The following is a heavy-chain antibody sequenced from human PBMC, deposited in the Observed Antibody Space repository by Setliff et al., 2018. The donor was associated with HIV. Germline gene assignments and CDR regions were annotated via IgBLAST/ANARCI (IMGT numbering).Heavy chain of an antibody. Sequence: HPGGSLRLSCAASGFTFSSYSMNWVRQAPGKGLEWVSYIGSSITTVLYADSVKGRFTISRDNAKNSMYLQMNSLRVEDTATYYCAKMGSPVGPDALDIWGQGTMVTVSS. CDR2: IGSSITTV. CDR3: AKMGSPVGPDALDI. CDR1: GFTFSSYS. J-gene: IGHJ3*02. V-gene: IGHV3-48*04. D-gene: IGHD2-8*01.